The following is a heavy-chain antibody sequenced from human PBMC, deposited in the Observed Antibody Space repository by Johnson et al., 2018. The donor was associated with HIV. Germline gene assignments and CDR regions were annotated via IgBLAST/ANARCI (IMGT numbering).Heavy chain of an antibody. CDR3: AKVAVATAAGGVALDI. J-gene: IGHJ3*02. D-gene: IGHD6-13*01. CDR1: GFTFSSYA. V-gene: IGHV3-33*06. CDR2: TWFDGSNK. Sequence: QVQLVESGGGVVQPGGSLRLSCAASGFTFSSYAMHWVRQAPGKGLEWVAVTWFDGSNKYYSDSVKGRFTISRDNSKSTLYLQMNSLRAEDTAVYYCAKVAVATAAGGVALDIWGPGTMVIVSS.